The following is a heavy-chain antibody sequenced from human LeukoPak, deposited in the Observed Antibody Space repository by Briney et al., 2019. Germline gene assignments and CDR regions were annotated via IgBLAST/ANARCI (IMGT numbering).Heavy chain of an antibody. J-gene: IGHJ4*02. CDR2: IYTSGST. CDR3: ARSPRGLLWFGELLTFDY. Sequence: PSETLSLTCTVSGGSISSYYWSWIRQPAGKGLEWIGRIYTSGSTNYNPSLKSRVTMLVDTSKNQFSLKLSSVTAADTAVYYCARSPRGLLWFGELLTFDYWGQGTLVTVSS. V-gene: IGHV4-4*07. CDR1: GGSISSYY. D-gene: IGHD3-10*01.